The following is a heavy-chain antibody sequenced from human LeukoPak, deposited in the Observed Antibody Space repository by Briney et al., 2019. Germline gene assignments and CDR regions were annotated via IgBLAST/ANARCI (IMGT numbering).Heavy chain of an antibody. CDR3: ARDFHAVHFDS. V-gene: IGHV3-74*03. CDR1: GFTFSSYW. D-gene: IGHD2-8*01. Sequence: GGSLRLSCAASGFTFSSYWMSWVRQVSGKGLVCVARLRGDGTSAMYADSVKGRFTISRDNAKNTLFLQMDSLRVEDTAVYYCARDFHAVHFDSWGQGTLVAVSS. J-gene: IGHJ4*02. CDR2: LRGDGTSA.